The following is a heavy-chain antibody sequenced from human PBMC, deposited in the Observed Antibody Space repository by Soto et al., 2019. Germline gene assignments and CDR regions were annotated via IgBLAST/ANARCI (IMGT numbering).Heavy chain of an antibody. J-gene: IGHJ6*03. CDR3: ARGSWDDVSGHYYMDV. CDR1: GGTFSSYA. V-gene: IGHV1-69*13. CDR2: IIPIFGTA. Sequence: SVKVSCKASGGTFSSYAISWVRQAPGQGLEWMGGIIPIFGTANYAQKFQGRVTITADESTSTAYMELSSLRSEDTAVYYCARGSWDDVSGHYYMDVWDKGTTVTVSS. D-gene: IGHD1-1*01.